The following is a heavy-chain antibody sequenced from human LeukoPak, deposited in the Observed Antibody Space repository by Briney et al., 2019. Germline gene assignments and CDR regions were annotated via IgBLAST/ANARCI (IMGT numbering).Heavy chain of an antibody. CDR3: ARDLSCSSWYYPSRYYYYMDV. V-gene: IGHV1-2*02. Sequence: ASVKVSCKASGYTFTGYYMHWVRQAPGQGLEWMGWINPNSGGTNYAQKFQGRVTMTRDTSISTAYMELSRLRSDDTAVYYCARDLSCSSWYYPSRYYYYMDVWGKGTTVTISS. CDR2: INPNSGGT. D-gene: IGHD6-13*01. J-gene: IGHJ6*03. CDR1: GYTFTGYY.